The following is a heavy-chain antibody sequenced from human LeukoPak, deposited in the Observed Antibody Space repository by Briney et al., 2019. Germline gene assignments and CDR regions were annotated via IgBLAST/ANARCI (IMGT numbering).Heavy chain of an antibody. D-gene: IGHD6-19*01. J-gene: IGHJ4*02. CDR1: GGSISSNSYY. CDR2: IYYSGST. CDR3: VYTSGWYLYSYFDC. Sequence: SETLSLTCSVSGGSISSNSYYWGWIRQPPGKGLEWIGSIYYSGSTYHNPSLKSRVTISVDTSKNLFSLKLSSVTAADTAMYYCVYTSGWYLYSYFDCWGQGTLVTVSS. V-gene: IGHV4-39*01.